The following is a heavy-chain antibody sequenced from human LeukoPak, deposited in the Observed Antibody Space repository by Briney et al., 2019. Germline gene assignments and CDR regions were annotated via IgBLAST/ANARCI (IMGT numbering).Heavy chain of an antibody. CDR3: AKSSGDSYFDY. J-gene: IGHJ4*02. CDR2: ISWKSGII. D-gene: IGHD3-10*01. Sequence: GRSLRLPCAASGFTFDDYAMHWVRQAPGKGLEWVSRISWKSGIIDYADSVKGRFTISRDNAKNSLYLQMNSLRAEDTAFYYCAKSSGDSYFDYWGQGSLVTVSS. V-gene: IGHV3-9*01. CDR1: GFTFDDYA.